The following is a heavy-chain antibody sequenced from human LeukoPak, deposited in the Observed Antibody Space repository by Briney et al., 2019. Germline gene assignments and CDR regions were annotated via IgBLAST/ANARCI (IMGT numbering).Heavy chain of an antibody. Sequence: GGSLRLSCAASGFTFSSYWMHWVRQAPGKGLVWVSHINSDGSSTSYADSVKGRFTISRDNAKNTLYLQMNSLRAEDTAVYYCARWGDYGDSEPYYYYMDVWGKGTTVTVSS. CDR3: ARWGDYGDSEPYYYYMDV. V-gene: IGHV3-74*01. J-gene: IGHJ6*03. CDR2: INSDGSST. D-gene: IGHD4-17*01. CDR1: GFTFSSYW.